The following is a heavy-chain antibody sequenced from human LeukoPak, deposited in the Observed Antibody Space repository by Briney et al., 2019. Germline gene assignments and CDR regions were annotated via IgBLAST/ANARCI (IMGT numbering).Heavy chain of an antibody. J-gene: IGHJ4*02. Sequence: ASMKVSCKASGYTFTGYYMHWVRQAPGQGLEWMGWINPNSGGTNYAQKFQGRVTMTRDTSISTAYMELSRLRSDDTAVYYCAAREPMYYYDSSGYYPDYWGQGTLVTVSS. V-gene: IGHV1-2*02. CDR3: AAREPMYYYDSSGYYPDY. CDR1: GYTFTGYY. CDR2: INPNSGGT. D-gene: IGHD3-22*01.